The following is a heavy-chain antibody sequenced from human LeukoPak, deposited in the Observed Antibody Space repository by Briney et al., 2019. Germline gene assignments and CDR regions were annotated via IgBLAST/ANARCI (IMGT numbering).Heavy chain of an antibody. CDR3: ARAVGYCSSTSCYGGYYFDY. Sequence: TGGSLRLSCAASGFTFSSYSMNWVRQAPGKGLEWVSSISSSSSYIYYADSVKGRFTISRDNAKNSLYLQMNSLRAEDTAVYYCARAVGYCSSTSCYGGYYFDYWGQGTLVTVSS. V-gene: IGHV3-21*01. CDR1: GFTFSSYS. D-gene: IGHD2-2*01. CDR2: ISSSSSYI. J-gene: IGHJ4*02.